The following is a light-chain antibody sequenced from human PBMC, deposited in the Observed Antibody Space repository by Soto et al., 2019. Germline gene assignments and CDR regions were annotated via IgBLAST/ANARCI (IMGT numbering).Light chain of an antibody. V-gene: IGKV1-5*03. Sequence: DIQMTQSPSTLSASVGDRITITCRASQSISTWLAWYQQKPGKAPKLLIYKASSLQSGVPSRFSGSGSGTEFTLTISSLQPDAFATYDCQHYNTYSRAFGQGTKVEIK. CDR1: QSISTW. CDR2: KAS. CDR3: QHYNTYSRA. J-gene: IGKJ1*01.